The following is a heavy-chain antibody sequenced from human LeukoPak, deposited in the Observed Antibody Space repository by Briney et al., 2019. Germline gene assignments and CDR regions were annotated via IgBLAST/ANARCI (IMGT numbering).Heavy chain of an antibody. V-gene: IGHV4-4*07. CDR1: GDSISSYY. J-gene: IGHJ5*02. Sequence: SETLSLTCTVSGDSISSYYWSWIRQPAGKGLEWIGRIYTSGSTNYNPSLKSRVTMSVDTSKNQFSLKLSPVTAADTAVYSCARDCSGGSCYLGYNWFDPWGQGTLVTVSS. D-gene: IGHD2-15*01. CDR2: IYTSGST. CDR3: ARDCSGGSCYLGYNWFDP.